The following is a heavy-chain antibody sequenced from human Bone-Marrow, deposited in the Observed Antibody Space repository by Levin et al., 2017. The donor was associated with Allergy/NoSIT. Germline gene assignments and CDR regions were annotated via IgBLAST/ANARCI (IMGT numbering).Heavy chain of an antibody. V-gene: IGHV4-34*01. CDR3: ARGFLEWLPNFDY. CDR2: INHSGST. Sequence: KTSETLSLTCAVYGGSFSGYYWSWIRQPPGKGLEWIGEINHSGSTNYNPSLKSRVTISVDTSKNQFSLKLSSVTAADTAVYYCARGFLEWLPNFDYWGQGTLVTVSS. J-gene: IGHJ4*02. CDR1: GGSFSGYY. D-gene: IGHD3-3*01.